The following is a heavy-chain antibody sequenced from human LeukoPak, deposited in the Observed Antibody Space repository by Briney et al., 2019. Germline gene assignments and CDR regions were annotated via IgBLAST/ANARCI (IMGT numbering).Heavy chain of an antibody. Sequence: GGSLRLSCAASGFTFSSYWMSWVRQAPGKGLEWVANIKQDGSEKYYVDSVKGRFTISRDNAKNSLYLQMNSLQFEDSAVYFSGYFYPNEYFNHWGPGTRVVVSS. D-gene: IGHD3-22*01. CDR1: GFTFSSYW. V-gene: IGHV3-7*01. CDR2: IKQDGSEK. J-gene: IGHJ1*01. CDR3: GYFYPNEYFNH.